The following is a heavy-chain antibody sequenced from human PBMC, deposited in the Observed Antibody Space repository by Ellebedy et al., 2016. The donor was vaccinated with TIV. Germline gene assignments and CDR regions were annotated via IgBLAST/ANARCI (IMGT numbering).Heavy chain of an antibody. J-gene: IGHJ4*02. D-gene: IGHD6-19*01. Sequence: PGGSLRLSCKGSGYSFTSSWIGWVRQKPGKGLEWMGIIYPGDSDTRFSPSFQGQVTISVDKSINTAYLQWGSLKTSDTDMYYCATHLDWSRGWDGGYWGQGTLVTVSS. V-gene: IGHV5-51*01. CDR3: ATHLDWSRGWDGGY. CDR2: IYPGDSDT. CDR1: GYSFTSSW.